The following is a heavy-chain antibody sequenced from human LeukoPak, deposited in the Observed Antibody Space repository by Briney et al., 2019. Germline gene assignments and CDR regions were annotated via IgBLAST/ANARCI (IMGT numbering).Heavy chain of an antibody. J-gene: IGHJ5*02. D-gene: IGHD3-3*01. V-gene: IGHV3-23*01. CDR3: LTTFFYDFWSGYYRSGWFDP. CDR1: GFTFTGNA. CDR2: ISGSGGST. Sequence: GGSLRPSCEASGFTFTGNAMGGVRQAPGKGREWVSAISGSGGSTYYADSVKGRFTISRDNSKNTLYLQMNSLRAEDTAVYYCLTTFFYDFWSGYYRSGWFDPWGQGTLVTVSS.